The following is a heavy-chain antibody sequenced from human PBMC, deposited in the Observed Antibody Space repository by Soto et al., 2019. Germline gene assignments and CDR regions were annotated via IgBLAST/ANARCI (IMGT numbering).Heavy chain of an antibody. V-gene: IGHV4-34*01. D-gene: IGHD4-4*01. CDR1: GGSFRGFY. CDR3: ARGSTTVTTLPFDP. CDR2: INHVGIT. J-gene: IGHJ5*02. Sequence: PSETLSLTCAVSGGSFRGFYWTWIRQSPGKGLEWLGDINHVGITNYNPSLKSRVSISVDTSKNQFSLKLSSVTAADTAVYYCARGSTTVTTLPFDPWGQGTLVTVS.